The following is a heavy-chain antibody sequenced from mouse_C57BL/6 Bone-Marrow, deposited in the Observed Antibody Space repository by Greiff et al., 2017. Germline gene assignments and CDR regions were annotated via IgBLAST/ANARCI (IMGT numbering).Heavy chain of an antibody. V-gene: IGHV1-9*01. CDR1: GYTFTGYW. D-gene: IGHD2-2*01. CDR3: ARLATMVTTWFAY. CDR2: ILPGSGST. Sequence: QVQLQQSGAELMKPGASVKLSCKATGYTFTGYWIEWVKQRPGHGLEWIVEILPGSGSTNYNEKFKGKATFTADTSSNTAYMQLSSLTTEDSAIYDCARLATMVTTWFAYWGQGTLVTVSA. J-gene: IGHJ3*01.